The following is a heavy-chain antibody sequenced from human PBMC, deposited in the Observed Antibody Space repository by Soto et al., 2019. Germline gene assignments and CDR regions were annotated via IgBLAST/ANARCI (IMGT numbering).Heavy chain of an antibody. Sequence: QVQLVQSGAEVKKPGSSVKVSCKASVGTFSSYAISWVRQAPGQGLEWMGGIIPIFGTANYAQKFQGRVTITADKATSTAYMERSSLRSEDTDVYYWATTHHRMGGAARDYWGQGTLVTVSS. V-gene: IGHV1-69*06. CDR1: VGTFSSYA. CDR2: IIPIFGTA. J-gene: IGHJ4*02. CDR3: ATTHHRMGGAARDY. D-gene: IGHD2-15*01.